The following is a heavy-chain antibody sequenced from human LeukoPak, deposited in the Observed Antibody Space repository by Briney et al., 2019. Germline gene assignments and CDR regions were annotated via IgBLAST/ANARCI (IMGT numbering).Heavy chain of an antibody. Sequence: SETLSLTCAVSGYSISSGYYWGWIRQPPGKGLEWIGSIYHSGSTYYNPSLKSRVTISVDTSKNQFSLKLSSVTAADTAVYYCARNPKYDFWSGYYLGAFDIWGQGTMVTVSS. J-gene: IGHJ3*02. CDR2: IYHSGST. CDR3: ARNPKYDFWSGYYLGAFDI. V-gene: IGHV4-38-2*01. D-gene: IGHD3-3*01. CDR1: GYSISSGYY.